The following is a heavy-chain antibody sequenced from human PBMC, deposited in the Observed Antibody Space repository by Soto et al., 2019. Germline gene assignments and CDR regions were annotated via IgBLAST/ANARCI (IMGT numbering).Heavy chain of an antibody. CDR1: GYTFTSYD. V-gene: IGHV1-8*01. D-gene: IGHD1-7*01. CDR2: MNHNKGET. CDR3: ARGELGASSVADIMNPAKQYYTMDV. J-gene: IGHJ6*02. Sequence: QVHLVQSGAEVKKPGASVKVACKASGYTFTSYDINWVRQAPGQGLEWMGWMNHNKGETASAQKFQGRVTVSSNTSISTANLELTGLTAEDTAVYYCARGELGASSVADIMNPAKQYYTMDVWGQGTTVTVSS.